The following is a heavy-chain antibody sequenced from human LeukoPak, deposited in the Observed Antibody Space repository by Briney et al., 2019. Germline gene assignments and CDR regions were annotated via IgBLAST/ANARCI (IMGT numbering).Heavy chain of an antibody. CDR3: ARAVAGTDEIDS. J-gene: IGHJ4*02. CDR1: GFSFSSYD. CDR2: IGSGGDT. V-gene: IGHV3-13*01. Sequence: GGSLRLSCADSGFSFSSYDMLWVRQATGKGLEWVSAIGSGGDTYYAGSVKGRFTISRESAKNSFYLQMNSLSAGDTAVYFCARAVAGTDEIDSWGQGTLVTVSS. D-gene: IGHD6-19*01.